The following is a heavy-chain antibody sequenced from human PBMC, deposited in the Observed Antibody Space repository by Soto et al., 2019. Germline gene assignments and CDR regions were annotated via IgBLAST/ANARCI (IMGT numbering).Heavy chain of an antibody. D-gene: IGHD3-9*01. CDR3: AKYKRFFACLLLGLYDY. Sequence: GGSLTLSCASSGFTFSSYAMSWIRQAPGKGLEWVSAISGSGGSTYYADSVEGRFTISSDNSKNTLYLQMDRLRAEDTAVYYCAKYKRFFACLLLGLYDYWGQGTRDTVS. CDR2: ISGSGGST. CDR1: GFTFSSYA. V-gene: IGHV3-23*01. J-gene: IGHJ4*02.